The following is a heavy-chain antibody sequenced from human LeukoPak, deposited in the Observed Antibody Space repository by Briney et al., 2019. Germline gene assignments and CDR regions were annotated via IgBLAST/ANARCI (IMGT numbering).Heavy chain of an antibody. CDR2: INPSGGST. Sequence: ASVKVSCKASGYTFTSYYMHWVRQAPGQGLEWMGIINPSGGSTSYAQKFQGRVTMTRDMSTSTVYMELSSLRSEDTAVYYCARDRIAARPAGYYYYMDVWGKGTTVTVSS. V-gene: IGHV1-46*01. CDR3: ARDRIAARPAGYYYYMDV. CDR1: GYTFTSYY. J-gene: IGHJ6*03. D-gene: IGHD6-6*01.